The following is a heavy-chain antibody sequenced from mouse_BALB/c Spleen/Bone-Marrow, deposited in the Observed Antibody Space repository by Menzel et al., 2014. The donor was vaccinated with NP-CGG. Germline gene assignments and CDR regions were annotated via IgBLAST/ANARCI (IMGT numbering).Heavy chain of an antibody. CDR1: GYTFTNYW. J-gene: IGHJ4*01. CDR3: ARGNYEAMDY. Sequence: VKLQESGPELAKPGASVKMSCKASGYTFTNYWMHWVKQRPGQGLEWIGYINPSTGNTEYNQKFKDKATLTADKSSNTAFMQLSSLTSEDSAVYFCARGNYEAMDYWGQGTSVTVSS. D-gene: IGHD2-1*01. V-gene: IGHV1-7*01. CDR2: INPSTGNT.